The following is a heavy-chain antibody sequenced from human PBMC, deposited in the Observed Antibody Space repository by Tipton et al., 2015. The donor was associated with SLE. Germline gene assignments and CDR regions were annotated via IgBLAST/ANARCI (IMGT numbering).Heavy chain of an antibody. CDR2: VGFIFYRGAT. CDR3: ARRGVVTIHGYYYYYGMDV. D-gene: IGHD3-3*01. CDR1: GGSINSFY. Sequence: TLSLTCSVSGGSINSFYWRWIRQSPGKGLEWIGYVGFIFYRGATNYNPSLKSRVTISVDTSKNQFSLTLTSVTAADAAVYYCARRGVVTIHGYYYYYGMDVWGQGTTVTVSS. V-gene: IGHV4-59*08. J-gene: IGHJ6*02.